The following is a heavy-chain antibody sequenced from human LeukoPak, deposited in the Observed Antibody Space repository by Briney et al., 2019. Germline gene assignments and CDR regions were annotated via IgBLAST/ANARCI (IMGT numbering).Heavy chain of an antibody. D-gene: IGHD6-19*01. J-gene: IGHJ3*02. Sequence: GGSLRLSCAASGFTVSSNYMSWVRQAPGKGLEWVSVIYSGGSTYYADSVKGRFTISRDNSKNTLYLQMNSLRAEDTAVYYCAKGYSSGWYPPLDAFDIGGQGTMVTVSS. CDR3: AKGYSSGWYPPLDAFDI. V-gene: IGHV3-66*02. CDR2: IYSGGST. CDR1: GFTVSSNY.